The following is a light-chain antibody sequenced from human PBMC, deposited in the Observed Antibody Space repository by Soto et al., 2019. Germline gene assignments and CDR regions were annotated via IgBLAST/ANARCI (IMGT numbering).Light chain of an antibody. CDR2: DDR. J-gene: IGLJ1*01. CDR1: NIGRKS. Sequence: SYELTQPPSVSVAPGHSARITCGGDNIGRKSVHWYQQKPGQAPVLVVFDDRDRPSGIPERFSGSNSENTATLTISRVEAGDEADYYCQVWDSVTDPNYVFGPGTKVTV. V-gene: IGLV3-21*02. CDR3: QVWDSVTDPNYV.